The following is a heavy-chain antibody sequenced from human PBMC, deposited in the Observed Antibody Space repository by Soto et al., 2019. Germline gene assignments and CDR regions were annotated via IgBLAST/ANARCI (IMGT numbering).Heavy chain of an antibody. CDR1: GFTFRDYA. V-gene: IGHV3-23*01. D-gene: IGHD3-9*01. J-gene: IGHJ4*02. Sequence: EVQLLESGGGLEQPGGSLRLSCAASGFTFRDYAMSWVRQAPGKGLEWVTTITGSSSNLYYSDSVKGRFGISRDNSKNTLYLQLDILTAEDTSVYYCSKGGAVYGLLTHDYWGQGTLVTVSS. CDR3: SKGGAVYGLLTHDY. CDR2: ITGSSSNL.